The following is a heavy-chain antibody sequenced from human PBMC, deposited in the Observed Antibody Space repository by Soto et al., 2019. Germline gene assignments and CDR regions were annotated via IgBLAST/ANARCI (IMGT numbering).Heavy chain of an antibody. CDR3: AKSSVWYPYFDS. CDR2: ITYTGVST. D-gene: IGHD6-13*01. J-gene: IGHJ4*02. V-gene: IGHV3-23*01. Sequence: PGESLKISCKGSGYSFDDYAMSWVRQAPGKGLEWVSSITYTGVSTYYADSVKGRFTISRDNSRDTLFLQMNSLRAEDTAIYYCAKSSVWYPYFDSWGQGTLVTVSS. CDR1: GYSFDDYA.